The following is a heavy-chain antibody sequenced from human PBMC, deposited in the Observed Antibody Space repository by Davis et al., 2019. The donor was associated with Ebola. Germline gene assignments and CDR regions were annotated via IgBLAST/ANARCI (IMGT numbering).Heavy chain of an antibody. Sequence: GESLKISCAASGFTFRDYWMHWVRQAPGKGPEWVSRISPDGRNIGYADFVKGRFTISRDNTRNTLYVQLNSLGAADTALYYCASSVWPHTLAHWGQGTPVTVSS. V-gene: IGHV3-74*01. CDR2: ISPDGRNI. CDR1: GFTFRDYW. D-gene: IGHD6-19*01. J-gene: IGHJ4*02. CDR3: ASSVWPHTLAH.